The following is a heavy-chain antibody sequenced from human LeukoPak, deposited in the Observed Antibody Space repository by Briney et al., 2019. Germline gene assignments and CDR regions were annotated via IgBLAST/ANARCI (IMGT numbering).Heavy chain of an antibody. J-gene: IGHJ4*02. CDR1: GGSISSYY. CDR2: IYYSGST. Sequence: KPSETLSLTYTVPGGSISSYYWSWIRQPPGKGLEWIGYIYYSGSTNYNPSLKSRVTISVDTSKNQFSLKLSSVTAADTAVYYCARGPYGYVDYWGQGTLVTVSS. V-gene: IGHV4-59*01. D-gene: IGHD3-10*01. CDR3: ARGPYGYVDY.